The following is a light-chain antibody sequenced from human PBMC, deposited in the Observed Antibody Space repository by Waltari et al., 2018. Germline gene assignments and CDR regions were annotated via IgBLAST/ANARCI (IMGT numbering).Light chain of an antibody. CDR1: SSDVGAYKY. CDR2: DAS. Sequence: QSALTQPASVSGSPGQSITISCLGSSSDVGAYKYVSWFQQHPGKAPKLIIYDASTRPSGTSDRCSGSKSGNTASLTSSGLQAEDEADYYCSSYTTSRTWVFGGGTKLTVL. V-gene: IGLV2-14*03. J-gene: IGLJ3*02. CDR3: SSYTTSRTWV.